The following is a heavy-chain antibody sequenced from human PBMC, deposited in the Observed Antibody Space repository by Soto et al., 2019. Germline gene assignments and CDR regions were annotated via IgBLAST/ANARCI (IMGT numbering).Heavy chain of an antibody. V-gene: IGHV4-30-2*01. CDR2: IYHSGST. Sequence: SETLSLTCAVSGASISSGGYSWSWIRQPPGKGLEWIGYIYHSGSTYYNPSLKSRVTTSVDMSKNQFSLKLNSVTAADTAVYYCVRGLGLWGQGTLVTVSS. CDR1: GASISSGGYS. CDR3: VRGLGL. J-gene: IGHJ5*02.